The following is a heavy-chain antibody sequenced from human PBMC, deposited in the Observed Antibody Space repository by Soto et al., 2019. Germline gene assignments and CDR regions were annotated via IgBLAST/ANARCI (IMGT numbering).Heavy chain of an antibody. D-gene: IGHD5-12*01. J-gene: IGHJ6*02. Sequence: QVQLVQSGAEVKKPGSSVKVSCKASGGTFSSYTISWVRQAPGQGLEWMGRIIPILGIANYAQKFQGRVTITADKSTSTAYMELNSLRSEDTAVYYCARGYSGYDWTSFYYYYYGMDVWGQGTTVTVSS. CDR1: GGTFSSYT. CDR2: IIPILGIA. CDR3: ARGYSGYDWTSFYYYYYGMDV. V-gene: IGHV1-69*02.